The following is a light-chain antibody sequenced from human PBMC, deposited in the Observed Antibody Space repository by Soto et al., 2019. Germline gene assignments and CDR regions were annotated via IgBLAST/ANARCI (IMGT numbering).Light chain of an antibody. CDR1: QSVSSDY. CDR3: QQYGSSPET. J-gene: IGKJ1*01. CDR2: GAS. V-gene: IGKV3-20*01. Sequence: EIVMTQSRVTLALSPVERXTXACGASQSVSSDYLAWYHQKPGQPPRLPIYGASSRATGIPDRFSGSGSGTDFTLTISRLEPEDFAVYYCQQYGSSPETFGQGTNLDIK.